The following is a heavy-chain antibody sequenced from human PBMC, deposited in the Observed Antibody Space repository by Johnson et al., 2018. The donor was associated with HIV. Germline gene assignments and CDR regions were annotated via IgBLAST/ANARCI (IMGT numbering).Heavy chain of an antibody. CDR3: AKDLEEGQQWLIGAFDI. D-gene: IGHD6-19*01. CDR2: IRYDGSNK. V-gene: IGHV3-30*02. CDR1: EFTFSTYG. J-gene: IGHJ3*02. Sequence: MQLVESGGGVVQPGGSLRLSCAASEFTFSTYGMHWVRQAPGKGLEWVALIRYDGSNKYYADSVKGRFIISRDNSKNTLYLQMNSLRAEDTAVYYCAKDLEEGQQWLIGAFDIWGQGTMVTVSS.